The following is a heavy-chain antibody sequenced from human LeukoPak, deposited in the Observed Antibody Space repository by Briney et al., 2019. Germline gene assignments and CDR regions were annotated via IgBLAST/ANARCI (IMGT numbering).Heavy chain of an antibody. CDR2: INHSGST. J-gene: IGHJ4*02. D-gene: IGHD2-2*02. Sequence: SETLSLTCAVYGGSFSGYYWSWIRQPPGNGLEWIGEINHSGSTNYNPSLKSRVTISVDTSKNQFSLKLSSVTAADTAVYHCARGRNYCSSTSCYTSLPYSFDYWGQGTLVTVSS. CDR1: GGSFSGYY. CDR3: ARGRNYCSSTSCYTSLPYSFDY. V-gene: IGHV4-34*01.